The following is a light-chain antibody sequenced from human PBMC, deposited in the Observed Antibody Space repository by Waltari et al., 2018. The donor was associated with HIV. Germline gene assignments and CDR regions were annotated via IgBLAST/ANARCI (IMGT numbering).Light chain of an antibody. CDR1: QSVLYGSDNKNY. CDR3: HQYFTASWT. V-gene: IGKV4-1*01. Sequence: DIMMTQSPDSLTVSLGERATIKCRSSQSVLYGSDNKNYLAWYHQKPGQSPKVLFYWASSRESGVPDRFSASGSGTDFTLTINSLQAEDVAVYVCHQYFTASWTFGRGTTVQI. J-gene: IGKJ4*01. CDR2: WAS.